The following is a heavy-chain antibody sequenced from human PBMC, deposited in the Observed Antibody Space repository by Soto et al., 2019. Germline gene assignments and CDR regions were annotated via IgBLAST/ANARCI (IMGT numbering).Heavy chain of an antibody. CDR3: AKGDIVVISTATSAGWFDP. J-gene: IGHJ5*02. V-gene: IGHV4-34*01. CDR2: INHSGSA. Sequence: SETLSLTCAVYNESFSGYYWSWIRQSPEKGLEWIGEINHSGSANYNPALKGRATISVDTSKNQYSLKLSSVTAADTAVYYCAKGDIVVISTATSAGWFDPWGQGTLVTVSS. D-gene: IGHD2-2*01. CDR1: NESFSGYY.